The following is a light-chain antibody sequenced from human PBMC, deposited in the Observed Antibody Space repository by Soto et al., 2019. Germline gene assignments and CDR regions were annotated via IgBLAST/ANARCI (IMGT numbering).Light chain of an antibody. J-gene: IGLJ1*01. Sequence: QSALTQPASVSGSRGQSITISCTGTSSDVGGYNYVSWYQQHPGKAPKLMIYEVSNRPSGVSNRFSGSKSGNTASLTISGLQAEDEADYYCSSYTSSSTLFGTGTKVTVL. V-gene: IGLV2-14*01. CDR3: SSYTSSSTL. CDR1: SSDVGGYNY. CDR2: EVS.